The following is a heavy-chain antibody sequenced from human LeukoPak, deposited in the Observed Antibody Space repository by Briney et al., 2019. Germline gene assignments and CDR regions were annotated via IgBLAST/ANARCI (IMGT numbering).Heavy chain of an antibody. CDR1: GYSISSGYY. CDR3: SNSPGGKWLLLFSN. Sequence: SETLSLTCTVSGYSISSGYYWGWIRQPPGKGLEWIGSIYHSGSTYYNPSLKSRVTISVDTSKNQFSLKLSSVTAADTAVYYCSNSPGGKWLLLFSNWGQGTLVTVSS. V-gene: IGHV4-38-2*02. D-gene: IGHD3-22*01. J-gene: IGHJ4*02. CDR2: IYHSGST.